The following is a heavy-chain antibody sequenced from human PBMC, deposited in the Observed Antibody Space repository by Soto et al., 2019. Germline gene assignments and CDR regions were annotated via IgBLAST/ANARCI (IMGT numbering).Heavy chain of an antibody. J-gene: IGHJ4*02. CDR3: ARLKDDFWSGYYVGPFDY. V-gene: IGHV5-51*01. CDR1: GYSFTSYW. CDR2: IYPGDSDT. D-gene: IGHD3-3*01. Sequence: GESLKISCKGSGYSFTSYWIGWVRQMPGKGLEWMGIIYPGDSDTRYSPSFQGQVTISADKSISTAYLQWSSLKASDTAMYYCARLKDDFWSGYYVGPFDYWGQGTL.